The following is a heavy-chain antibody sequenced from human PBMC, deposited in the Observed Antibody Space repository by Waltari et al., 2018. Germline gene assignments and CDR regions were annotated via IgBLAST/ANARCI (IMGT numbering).Heavy chain of an antibody. D-gene: IGHD2-8*01. CDR1: GGSISRSSYY. Sequence: QLQLPESGPGLVKPSEALSLACTVPGGSISRSSYYRGCIRQPPGKGLEWIGSIYYSGSTYYNPSLKSRVTISVDTSKNQFSLKLSSVTAADTAVYYCARHPAMTIMLWYFDLWGRGTLVTVSS. V-gene: IGHV4-39*01. J-gene: IGHJ2*01. CDR3: ARHPAMTIMLWYFDL. CDR2: IYYSGST.